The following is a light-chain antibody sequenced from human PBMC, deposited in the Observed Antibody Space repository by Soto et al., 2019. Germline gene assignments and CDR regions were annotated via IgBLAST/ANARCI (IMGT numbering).Light chain of an antibody. CDR1: SRDGGGYNY. CDR3: SSYRCRSSPWA. V-gene: IGLV2-14*04. Sequence: SRDGGGYNYVSWYQQHPGKAPKLMIYDVSNRPSGVSNRFSGSKSGNTASLTISGLQAEDEADDYCSSYRCRSSPWAFVTVSKFTVL. J-gene: IGLJ1*01. CDR2: DVS.